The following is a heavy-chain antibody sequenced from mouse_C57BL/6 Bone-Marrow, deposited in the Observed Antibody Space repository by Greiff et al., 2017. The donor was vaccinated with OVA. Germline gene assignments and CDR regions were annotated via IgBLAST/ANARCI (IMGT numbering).Heavy chain of an antibody. CDR2: IYPGSGNT. Sequence: VQRVESGAELVRPGASVKLSCKASGYTFTDYYINWVKQRPGQGLEWIARIYPGSGNTYYNEKFKGKATLTAEKSSSTAYMQLSSLTSEDSAVYFCARRGLGDYYAMDYWGQGTSVTVSS. CDR1: GYTFTDYY. J-gene: IGHJ4*01. CDR3: ARRGLGDYYAMDY. D-gene: IGHD3-3*01. V-gene: IGHV1-76*01.